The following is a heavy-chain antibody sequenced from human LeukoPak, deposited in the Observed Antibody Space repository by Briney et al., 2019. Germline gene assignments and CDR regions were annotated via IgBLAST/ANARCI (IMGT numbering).Heavy chain of an antibody. CDR3: ARQSPSQGTDY. CDR1: GFTFSSYG. Sequence: GGSLRLSCTASGFTFSSYGMSWVRRAPGKGLERVSAISGGGTYYADSVKGRFTISRDNSKNTLYLQMNSLRVEDTAVYYCARQSPSQGTDYWGQGTLVTASS. CDR2: ISGGGT. J-gene: IGHJ4*02. V-gene: IGHV3-23*01.